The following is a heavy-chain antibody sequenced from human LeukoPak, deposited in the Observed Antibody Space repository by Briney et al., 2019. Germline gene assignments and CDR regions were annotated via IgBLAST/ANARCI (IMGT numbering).Heavy chain of an antibody. D-gene: IGHD3-10*01. J-gene: IGHJ4*02. CDR1: GFTFSDFG. Sequence: AGTSLRLSRTASGFTFSDFGMHWVRQAPGKGLEWVAVIWYDGSYKYYADSVKGRFTVSRDNSKNTLYLQMFSLRAEDTAVYYCARGTVRYPDYWGQGTLVTVSS. V-gene: IGHV3-33*08. CDR2: IWYDGSYK. CDR3: ARGTVRYPDY.